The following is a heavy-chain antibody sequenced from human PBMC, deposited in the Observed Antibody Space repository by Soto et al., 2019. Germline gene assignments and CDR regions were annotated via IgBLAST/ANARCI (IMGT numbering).Heavy chain of an antibody. CDR1: GGTFSSYV. CDR2: IMPIFGTT. D-gene: IGHD2-15*01. J-gene: IGHJ6*02. Sequence: QVHLVQSGAEVKEPGSSVKVSCQASGGTFSSYVISWVRQAPGQGLEWMGGIMPIFGTTNYAQKFQGRVPLTAETTANTAYMEPSSLRYADTAVFYGARLPRAILPNLEGGVDVWGQGTTVTVSS. CDR3: ARLPRAILPNLEGGVDV. V-gene: IGHV1-69*14.